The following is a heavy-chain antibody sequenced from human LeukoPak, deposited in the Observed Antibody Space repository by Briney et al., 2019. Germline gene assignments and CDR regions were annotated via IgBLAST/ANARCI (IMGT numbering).Heavy chain of an antibody. Sequence: ASVKVSCKASGYTFTSYYMHWVRQAPGQGLEWMGIINPSGGSTSYAQKFQGRVTMTRDTSTSTVYMELSSLRSEDTAVYYCAGVSRRGEEYFDLWGRGTLVTVSS. D-gene: IGHD3-16*01. CDR1: GYTFTSYY. V-gene: IGHV1-46*01. CDR2: INPSGGST. CDR3: AGVSRRGEEYFDL. J-gene: IGHJ2*01.